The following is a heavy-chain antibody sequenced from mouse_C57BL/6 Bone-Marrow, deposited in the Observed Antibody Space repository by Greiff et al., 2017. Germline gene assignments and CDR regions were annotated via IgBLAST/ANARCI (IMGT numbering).Heavy chain of an antibody. J-gene: IGHJ4*01. CDR3: ARDGIYSNYPHYYAMDY. CDR1: GYTFTSYW. Sequence: VQLQQPGAELVKPGASVKMSCKASGYTFTSYWITWVKQRPGQGLEWIGDIYPGSGSTNYNEKFKSKATLTVDTSSSTAYMQLSSLTSEDSAVYYCARDGIYSNYPHYYAMDYWGQGTSVTVSS. D-gene: IGHD2-5*01. V-gene: IGHV1-55*01. CDR2: IYPGSGST.